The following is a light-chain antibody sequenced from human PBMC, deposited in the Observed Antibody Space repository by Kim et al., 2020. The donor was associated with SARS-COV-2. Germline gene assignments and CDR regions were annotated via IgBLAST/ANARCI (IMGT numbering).Light chain of an antibody. CDR1: SSDVGGYNS. CDR3: SSYSSTSTRV. CDR2: DDS. J-gene: IGLJ3*02. Sequence: QSALTQPASVSGSPGQSITISCTGTSSDVGGYNSVSWYQQHPGKAPKLIIYDDSNRPSGVSNRFSGSKSGNTASLTISGLLGEDEADYYCSSYSSTSTRVFGGGTQLTVL. V-gene: IGLV2-14*03.